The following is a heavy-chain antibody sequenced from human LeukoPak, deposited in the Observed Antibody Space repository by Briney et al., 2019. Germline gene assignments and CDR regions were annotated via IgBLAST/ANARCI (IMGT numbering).Heavy chain of an antibody. D-gene: IGHD6-19*01. J-gene: IGHJ4*02. V-gene: IGHV1-18*04. CDR1: GYTFTSYG. CDR3: ARGPGIAVAGVFDY. CDR2: ISGYTSHT. Sequence: ASVKVSCKASGYTFTSYGINWVRQAPGQGLEWLGWISGYTSHTNYVQKIQGRATMTTDTSTNTSYMELRSLRSDDTAVYYCARGPGIAVAGVFDYWGQGSLITVSS.